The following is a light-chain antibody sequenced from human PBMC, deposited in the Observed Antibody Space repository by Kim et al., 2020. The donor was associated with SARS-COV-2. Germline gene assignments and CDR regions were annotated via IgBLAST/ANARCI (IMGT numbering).Light chain of an antibody. CDR1: ESIGNW. CDR2: LAS. J-gene: IGKJ2*01. CDR3: QHYIRFPYT. V-gene: IGKV1-5*03. Sequence: SASGGDRVTIACRASESIGNWLAWYQQKPGKAPKLLIYLASTLESGVPSRFRGSGSGTEFTLTITSLQPDDFATYYCQHYIRFPYTFGQGTKLEI.